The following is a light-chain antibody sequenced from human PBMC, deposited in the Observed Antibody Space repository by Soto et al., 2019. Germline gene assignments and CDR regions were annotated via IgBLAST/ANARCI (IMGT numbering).Light chain of an antibody. CDR3: ASYAGTKLFV. J-gene: IGLJ1*01. CDR1: SSDVGFYNF. V-gene: IGLV2-8*01. CDR2: EVT. Sequence: QSVLTQPPSASGSPGQSLTISCTGTSSDVGFYNFVSWYQQRPGKAPKLVIYEVTKRPSGVPDRFSGSKSGSTASLTVSGLQADVEAEYYCASYAGTKLFVFGSGTKLIVL.